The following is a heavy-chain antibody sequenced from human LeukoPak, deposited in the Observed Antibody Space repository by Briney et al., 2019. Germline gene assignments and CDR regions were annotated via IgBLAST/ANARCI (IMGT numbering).Heavy chain of an antibody. CDR1: GFTFSSYT. V-gene: IGHV3-48*01. CDR3: ARDYAAGTDY. D-gene: IGHD6-13*01. CDR2: ISSGNSNI. Sequence: GGSLRLSCAASGFTFSSYTMNWVRQAPGKGLEWVSYISSGNSNIYYADSVKGRFTISRDNAKNSLYLQMNSLRAEDTAVYYCARDYAAGTDYWGQGTLVTVSS. J-gene: IGHJ4*02.